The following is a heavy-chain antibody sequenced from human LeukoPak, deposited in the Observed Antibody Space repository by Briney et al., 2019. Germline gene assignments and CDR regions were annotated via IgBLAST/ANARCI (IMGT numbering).Heavy chain of an antibody. D-gene: IGHD5-12*01. J-gene: IGHJ4*02. Sequence: SVKVFCKASGGTFSSYAISWVRQTPGQGLEWMGGIIPIFGTANYAQKFQGRVTITADKSTSTAYMELSSLRSEDTAVYYCARVGKVGDSGYDLWGQGTLVTVSS. V-gene: IGHV1-69*06. CDR2: IIPIFGTA. CDR1: GGTFSSYA. CDR3: ARVGKVGDSGYDL.